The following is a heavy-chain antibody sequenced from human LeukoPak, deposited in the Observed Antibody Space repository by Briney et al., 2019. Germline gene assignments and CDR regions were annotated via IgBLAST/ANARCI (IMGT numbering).Heavy chain of an antibody. J-gene: IGHJ5*02. Sequence: SETLSLTCTLSGGSLSTSHYYWGWIRQPPGKGLEWIGSFGHGRNAFYNPSLESRVTISVDTSKNQFSLRLSSVTAADTAIYYCGRHAPYSNYDLWGQGTLVTVSS. CDR1: GGSLSTSHYY. D-gene: IGHD2/OR15-2a*01. CDR3: GRHAPYSNYDL. CDR2: FGHGRNA. V-gene: IGHV4-39*01.